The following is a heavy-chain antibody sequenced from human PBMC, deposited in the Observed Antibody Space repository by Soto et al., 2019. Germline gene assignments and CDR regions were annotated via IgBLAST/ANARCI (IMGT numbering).Heavy chain of an antibody. CDR1: GASVSSGDYY. CDR2: IYYIESA. D-gene: IGHD3-10*01. J-gene: IGHJ5*01. CDR3: ARGGRATDWFDP. Sequence: QVQLRESGPGLVRPSQTLSLTCTVSGASVSSGDYYWSWLRQPPGKGLEWIGYIYYIESAYYKPSLKSRVDISQDTTQTQFSLRLSSVTAADTAVYYCARGGRATDWFDPWGQGTLVTVS. V-gene: IGHV4-30-4*01.